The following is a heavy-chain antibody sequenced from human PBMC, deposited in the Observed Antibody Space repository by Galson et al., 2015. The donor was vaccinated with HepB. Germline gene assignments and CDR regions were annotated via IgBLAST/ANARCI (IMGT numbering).Heavy chain of an antibody. CDR3: AREHGRQLPLDY. D-gene: IGHD2-2*01. CDR2: IHSSGFYK. J-gene: IGHJ4*02. CDR1: GFRLSSYS. V-gene: IGHV3-21*01. Sequence: SLRLSCAASGFRLSSYSMNWVRQAPGKGLEWVSSIHSSGFYKYYAGSVKGRFTISRDNARNSLYMQMSSLRVEDTAVYYVAREHGRQLPLDYCGEGTLVTFSS.